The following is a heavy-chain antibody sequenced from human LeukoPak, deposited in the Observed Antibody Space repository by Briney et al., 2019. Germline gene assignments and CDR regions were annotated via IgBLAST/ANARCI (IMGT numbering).Heavy chain of an antibody. Sequence: SETLSLTCTVSGGSISSYYWSWIRQPPGKGLEWIGYIYYSGSTNYNPSLKSRVTISVDTSKNQFSLKLSSVTAADTAVYCCARSNSGYYGDYWGQGTLVTVSS. J-gene: IGHJ4*02. CDR1: GGSISSYY. CDR2: IYYSGST. CDR3: ARSNSGYYGDY. V-gene: IGHV4-59*01. D-gene: IGHD3-22*01.